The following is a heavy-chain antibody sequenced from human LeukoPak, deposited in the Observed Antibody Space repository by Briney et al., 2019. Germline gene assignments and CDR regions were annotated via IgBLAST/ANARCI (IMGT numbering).Heavy chain of an antibody. J-gene: IGHJ4*02. CDR1: GFTFSSYS. CDR3: ARWAPGAASHFEG. Sequence: PGGSLRPSCAASGFTFSSYSMNWVRQAPGKGLEWVSYISSSSSTIYYADSVKGRFTISRDNAKNSLYLQMNSLRAEDTAVYYCARWAPGAASHFEGWGQGTLVTVSS. D-gene: IGHD1-26*01. CDR2: ISSSSSTI. V-gene: IGHV3-48*04.